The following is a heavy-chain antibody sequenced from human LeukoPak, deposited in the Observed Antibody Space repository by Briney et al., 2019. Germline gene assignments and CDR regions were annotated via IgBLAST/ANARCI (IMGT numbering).Heavy chain of an antibody. D-gene: IGHD1-14*01. V-gene: IGHV3-74*01. CDR1: GFIFGNSW. CDR3: VVVVEPPDSDGFDV. Sequence: GGSLRLSCAASGFIFGNSWVHWVRQAPGKGLVWVSLINADGSTATCADSVKGRFTISRDNARNTLSLQMNSLTIEDTAVYYCVVVVEPPDSDGFDVWGQGTMITVSS. CDR2: INADGSTA. J-gene: IGHJ3*01.